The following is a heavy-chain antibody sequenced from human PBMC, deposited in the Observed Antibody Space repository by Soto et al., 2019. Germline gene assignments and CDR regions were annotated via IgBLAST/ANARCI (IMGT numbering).Heavy chain of an antibody. CDR3: ARTPHFYARGYGMDV. CDR2: MNPNSGNT. V-gene: IGHV1-8*01. J-gene: IGHJ6*04. D-gene: IGHD3-3*02. CDR1: GYTFTSYD. Sequence: QVQLVQSGAEVKKPGASVKVSCKASGYTFTSYDINWVRQATGQGLEWMGWMNPNSGNTGYAQKFQGRVTMTRNTPLRTAHIELTSLRSEDTAVYYCARTPHFYARGYGMDVWGKGTTVTVSS.